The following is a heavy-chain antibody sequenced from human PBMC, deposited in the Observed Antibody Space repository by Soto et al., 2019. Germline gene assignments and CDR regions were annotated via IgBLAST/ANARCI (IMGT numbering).Heavy chain of an antibody. CDR2: ISAYNGNT. J-gene: IGHJ5*02. CDR3: ARSRFGELLKGFDP. D-gene: IGHD3-10*01. Sequence: ASVKVSCKASGYTFTNYGISWLRQAPRQGREWMGWISAYNGNTNYAQKLQGRVTMTTDTSTSTAYMELRSLRSDDTAVYYCARSRFGELLKGFDPWGQGTLVTVSP. V-gene: IGHV1-18*01. CDR1: GYTFTNYG.